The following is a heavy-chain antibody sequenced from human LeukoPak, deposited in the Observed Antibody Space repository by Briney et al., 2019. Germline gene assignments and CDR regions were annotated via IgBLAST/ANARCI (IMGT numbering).Heavy chain of an antibody. V-gene: IGHV4-38-2*02. CDR1: GYSINSGYY. CDR2: IYRTGST. J-gene: IGHJ5*02. CDR3: ARAYSSSWYFNWFDP. D-gene: IGHD6-13*01. Sequence: SETLSLTCTVSGYSINSGYYWVWIRQPPGKGLEWIGSIYRTGSTNYNPSLKSRVTISVDTSKNQFSLKLSSVTAADTAVYYCARAYSSSWYFNWFDPWGQGTLVTVSS.